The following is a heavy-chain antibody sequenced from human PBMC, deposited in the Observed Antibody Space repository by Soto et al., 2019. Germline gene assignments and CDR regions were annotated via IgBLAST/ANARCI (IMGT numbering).Heavy chain of an antibody. V-gene: IGHV3-23*01. Sequence: SLRLSCAASGFTFSSYAMSWVRQAPGKGLEWVSAISGSGGSTYYADSVKGRFTISRDNSKNTLYLQMNSLRAEDTAVYYCAKGLEEDSTLFDYWGQGTLVTVSS. CDR1: GFTFSSYA. J-gene: IGHJ4*02. CDR2: ISGSGGST. D-gene: IGHD1-1*01. CDR3: AKGLEEDSTLFDY.